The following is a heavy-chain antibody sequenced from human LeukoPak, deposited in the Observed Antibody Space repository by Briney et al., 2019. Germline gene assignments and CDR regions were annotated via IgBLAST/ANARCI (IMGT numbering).Heavy chain of an antibody. Sequence: GGSLRLSCAASGFTFSSYAMHWVRQAPGKGLEWVAVISYDGSNKYYADSVKGRFTISRDNSKNTLYLQMNSLRAEDTAVYYCARDGGYSYGYYFYYWGQGTLVTVSS. CDR2: ISYDGSNK. D-gene: IGHD5-18*01. J-gene: IGHJ4*02. V-gene: IGHV3-30*04. CDR1: GFTFSSYA. CDR3: ARDGGYSYGYYFYY.